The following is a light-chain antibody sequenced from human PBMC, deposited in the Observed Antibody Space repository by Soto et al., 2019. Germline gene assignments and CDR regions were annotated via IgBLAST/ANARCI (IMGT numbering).Light chain of an antibody. Sequence: QSALTQPRSVSGSPGQSVTISCTGTSSDVGGYNYVSWYQQHPGKAPKLMIYDVRKPPSGVPDRFSGSKSGNTASLTISGLQAEDEADYYCCSYAGSYTHVFGTGTKLTVL. CDR1: SSDVGGYNY. J-gene: IGLJ1*01. CDR3: CSYAGSYTHV. V-gene: IGLV2-11*01. CDR2: DVR.